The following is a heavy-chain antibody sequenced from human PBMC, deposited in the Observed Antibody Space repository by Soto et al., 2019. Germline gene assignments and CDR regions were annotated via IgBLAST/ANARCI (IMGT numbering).Heavy chain of an antibody. V-gene: IGHV3-13*05. CDR2: IGDIDDP. CDR1: GFTIRNYD. D-gene: IGHD6-19*01. CDR3: AKDSWGGTVSGWSHAS. J-gene: IGHJ5*02. Sequence: EVQLVESGGGLAQPGGSLRLSCAASGFTIRNYDMHWVRQTTGKGLEWVSGIGDIDDPYYAASVKGRFTISSDHSKNTLYLPMNSLRGEDTAVYYCAKDSWGGTVSGWSHASWGQGTLVTVS.